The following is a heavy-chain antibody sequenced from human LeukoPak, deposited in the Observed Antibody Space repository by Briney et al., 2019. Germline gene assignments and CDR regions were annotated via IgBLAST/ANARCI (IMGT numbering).Heavy chain of an antibody. CDR1: GGSISSSSYY. Sequence: SETLSLTCTVSGGSISSSSYYWGWIRQPPGKGLEWIGSFYYSGITYYNPSLKSRVTISVDTSKNQFSLKLSSVTAADTAVYYCARDAEVGATTMGSWFDPWGQGTLVTVSS. CDR2: FYYSGIT. CDR3: ARDAEVGATTMGSWFDP. J-gene: IGHJ5*02. D-gene: IGHD1-26*01. V-gene: IGHV4-39*07.